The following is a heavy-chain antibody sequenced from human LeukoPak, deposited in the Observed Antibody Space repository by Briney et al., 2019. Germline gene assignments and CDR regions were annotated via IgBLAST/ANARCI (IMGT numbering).Heavy chain of an antibody. CDR2: TSYNGNT. CDR1: GYTFSNYG. J-gene: IGHJ4*02. Sequence: ASVKVSCKASGYTFSNYGISWMRQAPGLGLEWMGWTSYNGNTNYAQKFQDRVTMTTDTSTTTAYMELRSLESDDTAVYYCARHSGSGRQALGYWGQGTLVTVSS. V-gene: IGHV1-18*04. CDR3: ARHSGSGRQALGY. D-gene: IGHD5-12*01.